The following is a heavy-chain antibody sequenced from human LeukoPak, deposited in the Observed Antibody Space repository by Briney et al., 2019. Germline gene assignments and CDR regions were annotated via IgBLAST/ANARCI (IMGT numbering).Heavy chain of an antibody. Sequence: KSGGSLRLSCAASGFTFSNAWMSWVRQAPGKGLEWVDRIKSKTDGGTTDYAAPVKGRFTISRDDSKNTLYLQMNSLKTEDTAVYYCAKDLERATSYSGPVAWGQGTLVTVSS. CDR1: GFTFSNAW. D-gene: IGHD5-12*01. CDR2: IKSKTDGGTT. V-gene: IGHV3-15*01. J-gene: IGHJ5*02. CDR3: AKDLERATSYSGPVA.